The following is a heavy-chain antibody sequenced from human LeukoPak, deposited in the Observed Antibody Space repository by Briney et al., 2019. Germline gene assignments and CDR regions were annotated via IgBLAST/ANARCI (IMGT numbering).Heavy chain of an antibody. D-gene: IGHD2-8*01. J-gene: IGHJ6*02. CDR1: GDSVSSNSAA. Sequence: SQTLSLTCAISGDSVSSNSAAWNWIRQSPSRGLEWLGRTYYRSKWYNDYAVSVKSRITINPDTSKNQFSLQLNPVTPEDTAVYYCARELMVYGNYYYYGMDVWGQGTTVTVSS. CDR2: TYYRSKWYN. CDR3: ARELMVYGNYYYYGMDV. V-gene: IGHV6-1*01.